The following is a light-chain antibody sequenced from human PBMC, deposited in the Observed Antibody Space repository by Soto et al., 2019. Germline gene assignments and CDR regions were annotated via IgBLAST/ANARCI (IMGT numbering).Light chain of an antibody. CDR2: DVT. V-gene: IGLV2-14*03. CDR1: DSDVGAFDY. J-gene: IGLJ3*02. CDR3: SSFTNSFSLV. Sequence: QSALTQPASVSGSPGQSITISCSGTDSDVGAFDYVSWYQQHPGKVPRLLIYDVTNRPSGVSHRFSGSKSGNTASLIISAVQAEDEADYYCSSFTNSFSLVFGGGTKVTVL.